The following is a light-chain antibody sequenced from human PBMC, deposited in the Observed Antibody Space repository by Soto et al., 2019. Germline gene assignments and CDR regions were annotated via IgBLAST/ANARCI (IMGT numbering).Light chain of an antibody. Sequence: QSVLTQPASVSGSPGQSITISCTGTSSDVGSYNLVSWYQQQPGKAPKVMIYEGSKRPSGVSNRFSGSKSGNTASLTISGLQAEDESDYYCCSFAGSTTWVFGGRDQVHRP. V-gene: IGLV2-23*01. CDR2: EGS. CDR1: SSDVGSYNL. J-gene: IGLJ3*02. CDR3: CSFAGSTTWV.